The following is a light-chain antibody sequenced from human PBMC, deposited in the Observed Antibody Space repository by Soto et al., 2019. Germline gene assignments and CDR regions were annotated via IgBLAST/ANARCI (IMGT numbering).Light chain of an antibody. V-gene: IGKV3-15*01. J-gene: IGKJ2*01. CDR2: TES. CDR1: QSISTE. CDR3: QQGHNWPLT. Sequence: EIVMTQSPATLSLSPRERVTLSCRASQSISTELAWYQQKPGQPPRLLIYTESAWATRVPARFTGSESGSEFTLTISGLQSEDFAVYYCQQGHNWPLTFGQGTRLEI.